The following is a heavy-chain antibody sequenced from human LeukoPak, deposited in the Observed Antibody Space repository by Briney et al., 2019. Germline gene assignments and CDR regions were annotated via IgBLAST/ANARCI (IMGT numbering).Heavy chain of an antibody. V-gene: IGHV5-51*01. CDR2: IYPGDSDT. J-gene: IGHJ4*02. Sequence: GESLKISCKGSGYTFTNYWIGWVRPMPGKGLEWMGIIYPGDSDTRYSPSFQGQVTISADKSISTAYLQWSSLKASDTAMYYCARRGGSYPYYFDYWGQGTLVTVSS. D-gene: IGHD1-26*01. CDR1: GYTFTNYW. CDR3: ARRGGSYPYYFDY.